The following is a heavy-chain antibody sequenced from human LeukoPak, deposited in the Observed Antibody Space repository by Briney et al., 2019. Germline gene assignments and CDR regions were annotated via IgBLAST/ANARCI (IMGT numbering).Heavy chain of an antibody. Sequence: GGSLRLSCAASGLTFTSYWMSWVRQAPGKGLEWVANIKEDGSQTYYEASVKGRFTISRANAKNSVYLQMDSLRAEHTAVYFCATDGRAGRHDFDYWGQGTLVTVSS. CDR1: GLTFTSYW. CDR3: ATDGRAGRHDFDY. CDR2: IKEDGSQT. D-gene: IGHD3-10*01. J-gene: IGHJ4*02. V-gene: IGHV3-7*01.